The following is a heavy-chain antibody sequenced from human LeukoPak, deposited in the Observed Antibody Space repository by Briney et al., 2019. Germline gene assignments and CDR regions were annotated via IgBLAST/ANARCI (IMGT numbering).Heavy chain of an antibody. Sequence: PSETLSLTCTVSGGSITSGGYYWSWIRQPPGKGLEWIGYIYHSGSTYYNPSLKSRVTISVDTSKNQFSLKLSSVTAADTAVYYCAGPGIAAAGTRRYYYYGMDVWGQGTTVTVSS. J-gene: IGHJ6*02. D-gene: IGHD6-13*01. V-gene: IGHV4-30-2*01. CDR3: AGPGIAAAGTRRYYYYGMDV. CDR1: GGSITSGGYY. CDR2: IYHSGST.